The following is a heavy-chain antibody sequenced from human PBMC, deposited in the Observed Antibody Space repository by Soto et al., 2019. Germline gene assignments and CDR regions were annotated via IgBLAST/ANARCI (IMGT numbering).Heavy chain of an antibody. V-gene: IGHV4-34*01. CDR3: ARLDTLSTMNRYCSGGSCSLPQYFQH. J-gene: IGHJ1*01. CDR1: GGSFSGYY. Sequence: SETLSLTCAVYGGSFSGYYWSWIRQPPGKGLEWIGEINHSGSTNYNPSLKSRVTISVDTSKNQFSLKLSSVTAADTAVYYCARLDTLSTMNRYCSGGSCSLPQYFQHLGQGNLVTVS. D-gene: IGHD2-15*01. CDR2: INHSGST.